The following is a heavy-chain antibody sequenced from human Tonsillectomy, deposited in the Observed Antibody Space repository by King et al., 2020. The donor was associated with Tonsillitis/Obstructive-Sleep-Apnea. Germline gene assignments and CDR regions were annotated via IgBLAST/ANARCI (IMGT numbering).Heavy chain of an antibody. CDR3: ARTHYDFWSGYFTGAFDI. J-gene: IGHJ3*02. CDR2: XSSSSSTI. V-gene: IGHV3-48*02. Sequence: VQLVESGGGLVQPGGSLRLSCAASGFTFSSYSMNWVRQAPGKGLEWVSYXSSSSSTIYYADSVKGRFTISRDNAKNSLYLQMNSLRDEDTAVYYCARTHYDFWSGYFTGAFDIWGQGTMVTVSS. D-gene: IGHD3-3*01. CDR1: GFTFSSYS.